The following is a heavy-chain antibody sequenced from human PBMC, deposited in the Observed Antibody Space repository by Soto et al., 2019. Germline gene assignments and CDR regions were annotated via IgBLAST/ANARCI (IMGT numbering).Heavy chain of an antibody. J-gene: IGHJ5*02. V-gene: IGHV4-4*07. CDR1: GGSISSYY. D-gene: IGHD3-10*01. Sequence: ASETLSLTCTVSGGSISSYYWSWIRQPAGKGLEWIGRIYTSGSTNYNPSLKSRVTMSVDTSKNQFSLKLSSVTAADTAVYYCARDLGYLWFGELLSWFDPWGQGTLVTVSS. CDR3: ARDLGYLWFGELLSWFDP. CDR2: IYTSGST.